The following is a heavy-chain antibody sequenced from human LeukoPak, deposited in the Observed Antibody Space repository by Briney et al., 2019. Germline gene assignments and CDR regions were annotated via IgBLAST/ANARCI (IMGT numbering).Heavy chain of an antibody. CDR1: GYTFTDYY. Sequence: ASVKVSCKTSGYTFTDYYIHWVRQAPGQGLEWMGWINPKSGDTNYAQKFQGRVTMTRDTSISTAYMELSRLRSDDTAVYYCARNGRGGSGSYSGYYMDVWGKGTTVTVSS. CDR3: ARNGRGGSGSYSGYYMDV. D-gene: IGHD3-10*01. J-gene: IGHJ6*03. V-gene: IGHV1-2*02. CDR2: INPKSGDT.